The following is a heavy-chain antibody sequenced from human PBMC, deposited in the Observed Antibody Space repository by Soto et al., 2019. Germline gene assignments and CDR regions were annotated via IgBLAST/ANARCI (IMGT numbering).Heavy chain of an antibody. J-gene: IGHJ5*02. CDR3: ARDNPPFDP. Sequence: QVQLVQSGAEVKEPGASVKVSCKASGYTCTSYGIGRVRQAPGQGLEWMGWISAYNGNTKYAQKLQGRVTMTTDTSTSTVYMELRSLRSDDTAVYYCARDNPPFDPWGQGTLVTVSS. CDR2: ISAYNGNT. CDR1: GYTCTSYG. V-gene: IGHV1-18*01.